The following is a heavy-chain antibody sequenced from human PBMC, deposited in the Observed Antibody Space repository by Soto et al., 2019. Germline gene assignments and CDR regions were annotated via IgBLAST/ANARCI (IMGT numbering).Heavy chain of an antibody. J-gene: IGHJ4*01. Sequence: PSETLSLTCTVSGCSISSYYWSWIRQRPGKGLEWIGYIYYSGSTNYNPSLKSRVTISVDTSKNQFSLKLSSVTAADTAVYYCASPLGRVPAPRWLLAYW. CDR1: GCSISSYY. CDR3: ASPLGRVPAPRWLLAY. CDR2: IYYSGST. V-gene: IGHV4-59*08. D-gene: IGHD5-12*01.